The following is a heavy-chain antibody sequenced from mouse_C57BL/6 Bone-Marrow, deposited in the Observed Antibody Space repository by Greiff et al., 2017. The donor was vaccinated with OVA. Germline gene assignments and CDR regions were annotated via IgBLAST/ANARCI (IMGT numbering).Heavy chain of an antibody. V-gene: IGHV1-19*01. CDR3: ARCRYGSSSLFAY. Sequence: VQLQQSGPVLVKPGASVKMSCKASGYTFTDYYMNWVKQSHGKSLEWIGVINPYNGGTSYNQKFKGKATLTVDKSSSTAYMELNSLTSEDSAVYYCARCRYGSSSLFAYWGQGTTLTVSS. CDR2: INPYNGGT. J-gene: IGHJ2*01. CDR1: GYTFTDYY. D-gene: IGHD1-1*01.